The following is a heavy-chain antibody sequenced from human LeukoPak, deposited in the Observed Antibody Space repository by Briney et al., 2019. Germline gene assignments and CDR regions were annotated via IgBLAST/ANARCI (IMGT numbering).Heavy chain of an antibody. CDR2: IRFDGSNK. CDR3: AKDLSSSWYYFDY. V-gene: IGHV3-30*02. D-gene: IGHD6-13*01. CDR1: GFTFSSYG. Sequence: PGGSLRLSCAASGFTFSSYGMHWVSQAPGKGLEWESFIRFDGSNKYYADSVKGRFTISRDNSKNTLYLQMNSLRAEDTAVYYCAKDLSSSWYYFDYWGQGTLVTVSS. J-gene: IGHJ4*02.